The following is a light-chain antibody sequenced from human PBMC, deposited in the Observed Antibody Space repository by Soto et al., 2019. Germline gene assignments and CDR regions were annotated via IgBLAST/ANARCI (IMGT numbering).Light chain of an antibody. CDR2: AAS. Sequence: DIQMTQSPSSLSASVGDRVTITCRASQGISSSLAWYQHKPGKVPELLIYAASTLHSGVQARFSGSGSGTDFSLSMSSLQPEDVATYYLQEYYSPPCSFCRGTKVNFK. J-gene: IGKJ3*01. CDR3: QEYYSPPCS. CDR1: QGISSS. V-gene: IGKV1-27*01.